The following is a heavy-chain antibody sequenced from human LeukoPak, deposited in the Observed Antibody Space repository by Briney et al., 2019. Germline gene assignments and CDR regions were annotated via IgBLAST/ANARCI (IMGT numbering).Heavy chain of an antibody. CDR3: AHLVVVYDAFDI. J-gene: IGHJ3*02. D-gene: IGHD3-22*01. Sequence: TLSLTCTVSGYSISSGYYWGWIRQPPGKALEWLALIYWDDDKRYSPSLNSRLTITKDTSKNQVVLTMTNMDPVDTATYYCAHLVVVYDAFDIWGQGTMVTVSS. V-gene: IGHV2-5*02. CDR2: IYWDDDK. CDR1: GYSISSGYYW.